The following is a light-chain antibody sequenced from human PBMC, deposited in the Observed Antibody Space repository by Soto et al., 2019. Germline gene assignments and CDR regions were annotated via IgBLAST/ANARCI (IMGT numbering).Light chain of an antibody. CDR2: AAS. Sequence: DIQMTQSPSSLSASAGDRVTITCRASQTISRYLNWYQQKPGTAPKLLIYAASTLQNGVPSRFSVRGSGTDFYLTISSLQPEDSATYYCQQSFTTSLITFGQGTRLEIK. J-gene: IGKJ5*01. CDR1: QTISRY. CDR3: QQSFTTSLIT. V-gene: IGKV1-39*01.